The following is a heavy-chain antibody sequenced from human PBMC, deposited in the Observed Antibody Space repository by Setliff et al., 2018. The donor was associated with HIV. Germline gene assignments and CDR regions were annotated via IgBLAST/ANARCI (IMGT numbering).Heavy chain of an antibody. CDR2: VHTSGTT. D-gene: IGHD2-15*01. Sequence: PSETLSLTCTVYGGSIDGDSYYWSWIRQAAGKGPEWVGHVHTSGTTNYNPSLRGRVTISLDRSKNQFSLKVDSATATDTAVYFCARVSSSYYFLGAFDSWGQGTPVTVSS. CDR1: GGSIDGDSYY. V-gene: IGHV4-61*09. CDR3: ARVSSSYYFLGAFDS. J-gene: IGHJ4*02.